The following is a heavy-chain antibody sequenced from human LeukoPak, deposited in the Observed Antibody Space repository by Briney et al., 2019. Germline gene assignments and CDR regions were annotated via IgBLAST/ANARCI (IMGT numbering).Heavy chain of an antibody. CDR3: TTDSPYYYDSSYNAFDI. D-gene: IGHD3-22*01. J-gene: IGHJ3*02. V-gene: IGHV3-15*01. Sequence: GGSLRLPCAASGFTFSNAWMSWVRQAPGKGLEWVGRIKSKTDGGTTDYAAPVKGRFTISRDDSKNTLYLQMSSLKTEDTAVYYCTTDSPYYYDSSYNAFDIWGQGTMVTVSS. CDR1: GFTFSNAW. CDR2: IKSKTDGGTT.